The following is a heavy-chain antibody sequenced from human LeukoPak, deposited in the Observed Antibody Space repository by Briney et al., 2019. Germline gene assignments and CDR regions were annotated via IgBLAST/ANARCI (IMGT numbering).Heavy chain of an antibody. D-gene: IGHD3-22*01. Sequence: PGESLKISCKGSGYSFTSYWIGWVRQMPGKGLEWMGIIYPGDSDTRYSPSFQGQVTISADKSISTAYLQWSSLKASDTAMYYCARLTYYYDSSGYYYFDYWGQGTLVTVSS. J-gene: IGHJ4*02. CDR1: GYSFTSYW. V-gene: IGHV5-51*01. CDR2: IYPGDSDT. CDR3: ARLTYYYDSSGYYYFDY.